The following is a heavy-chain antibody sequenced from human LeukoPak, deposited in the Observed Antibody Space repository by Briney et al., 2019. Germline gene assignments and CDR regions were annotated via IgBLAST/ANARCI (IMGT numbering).Heavy chain of an antibody. CDR2: MYNSGST. CDR1: GGSISSSYYY. J-gene: IGHJ5*02. Sequence: SETLSLTCTVSGGSISSSYYYWGWIRQPPGKGLEWIGTMYNSGSTDYNPSLESRVTISVDTSKDQFSLKLSSVTAADTAVYYCAREADRWFDPWGQGTLVTVSS. CDR3: AREADRWFDP. V-gene: IGHV4-39*07.